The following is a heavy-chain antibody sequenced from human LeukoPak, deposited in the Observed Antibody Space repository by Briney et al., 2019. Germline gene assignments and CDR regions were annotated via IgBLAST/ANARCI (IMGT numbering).Heavy chain of an antibody. Sequence: GGSLRLSCAASPGITFSDYWMNWVRQAPGKGLEWVAIIRQDGREKLYLDSVKGRFTISRDNAKSSVYLQINSLRVEDTAVYYCVGGIGWQPDYWGQGTLVTVSS. J-gene: IGHJ4*02. CDR1: PGITFSDYW. CDR2: IRQDGREK. V-gene: IGHV3-7*03. D-gene: IGHD6-19*01. CDR3: VGGIGWQPDY.